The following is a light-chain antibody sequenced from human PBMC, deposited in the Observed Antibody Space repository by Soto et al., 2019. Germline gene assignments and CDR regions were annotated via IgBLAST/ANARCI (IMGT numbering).Light chain of an antibody. Sequence: QSALTQPASVSGSPGQSITISCTGTSSDVGSYNLVSWYQQHPGKAPKLMIYEGSKRPSGVSNRFSGSKSGTTASLTISGLQAEDEADYYCSSYKTSSTVVVFGGGTKLTVL. J-gene: IGLJ2*01. CDR3: SSYKTSSTVVV. CDR2: EGS. CDR1: SSDVGSYNL. V-gene: IGLV2-14*02.